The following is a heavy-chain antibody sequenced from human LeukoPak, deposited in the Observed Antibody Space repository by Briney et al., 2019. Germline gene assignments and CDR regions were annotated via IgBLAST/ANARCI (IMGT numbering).Heavy chain of an antibody. D-gene: IGHD1-14*01. Sequence: ASVKVSCKTSGYPFTTWEINWVRQAAGQGLEWMGWVHPNSGNTAYAQKFQGRVTMTRDTSISTAYMEVSGLRSDDTAVYFCARGPRNDPWGQGTLVTVS. CDR2: VHPNSGNT. CDR3: ARGPRNDP. V-gene: IGHV1-8*01. J-gene: IGHJ5*02. CDR1: GYPFTTWE.